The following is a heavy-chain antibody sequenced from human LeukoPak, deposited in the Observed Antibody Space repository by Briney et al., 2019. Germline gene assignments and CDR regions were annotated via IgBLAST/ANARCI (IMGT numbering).Heavy chain of an antibody. CDR3: ARSTYEGYFDY. J-gene: IGHJ4*02. V-gene: IGHV3-30-3*01. CDR1: GFTFSSYA. Sequence: GGSLRLSCAASGFTFSSYAMHWVRQAPGKGPEWVAVISYDGSNKYYADSVKGRFTISRDNSKNMLYLQMNSLRAEDTAVYYCARSTYEGYFDYWGQGTLVTVSS. D-gene: IGHD5-12*01. CDR2: ISYDGSNK.